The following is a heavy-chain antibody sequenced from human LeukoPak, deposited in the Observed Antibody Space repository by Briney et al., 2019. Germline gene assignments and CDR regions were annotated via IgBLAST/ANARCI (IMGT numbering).Heavy chain of an antibody. J-gene: IGHJ4*02. Sequence: SETLSLTCTVSGGSISSYYWSWLRQPPGKGLEWIGYIYYSGSTNYNPSLKSRVTISVDTSKNQFSLKLSSVTAADTAVYYCARSGYYYDSSGYYNLDYWGQGTLVTVSS. CDR1: GGSISSYY. V-gene: IGHV4-59*01. CDR2: IYYSGST. D-gene: IGHD3-22*01. CDR3: ARSGYYYDSSGYYNLDY.